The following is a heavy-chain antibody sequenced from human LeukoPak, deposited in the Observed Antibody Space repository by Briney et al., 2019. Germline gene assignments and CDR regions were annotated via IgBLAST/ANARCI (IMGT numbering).Heavy chain of an antibody. CDR2: INPYSGGT. CDR1: GYTFTNYG. J-gene: IGHJ6*03. D-gene: IGHD2-2*01. V-gene: IGHV1-18*01. CDR3: ARWGLVAPGTYYYYMDV. Sequence: ASVKVSCKASGYTFTNYGVTWVRQAPGQGLEWMGWINPYSGGTHYAQNLQDRLTMTTDTPTSMAFMELRSLRPDDTAVYFCARWGLVAPGTYYYYMDVWGRGTTITVSS.